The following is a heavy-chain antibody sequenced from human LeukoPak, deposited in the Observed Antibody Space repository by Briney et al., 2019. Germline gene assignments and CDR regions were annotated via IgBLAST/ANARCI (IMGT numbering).Heavy chain of an antibody. CDR2: ISGSGGST. J-gene: IGHJ5*02. Sequence: GGSLRLSCAASGFTFSSYSMNWVRQAPGKGLEWVSAISGSGGSTYYADSVKGRFTISRDNSKNTLYLQMNSLRAEDTAVYYCAKDPRGAAAGPWGQGTLVTVSS. CDR3: AKDPRGAAAGP. CDR1: GFTFSSYS. D-gene: IGHD6-13*01. V-gene: IGHV3-23*01.